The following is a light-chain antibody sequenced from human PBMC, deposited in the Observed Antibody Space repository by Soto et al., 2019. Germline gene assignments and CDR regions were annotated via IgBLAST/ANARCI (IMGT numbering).Light chain of an antibody. CDR1: QSVSSS. CDR3: QQYIDWPPGT. CDR2: DTS. Sequence: EIMVTQSPATLSVSPGERVTLSCRASQSVSSSLAWYQQRPGQAPRLLIYDTSTRAAGISARFSGSGSGTAFTLTFSSLQSEDFAVYDCQQYIDWPPGTFGQVTAVEIK. V-gene: IGKV3-15*01. J-gene: IGKJ1*01.